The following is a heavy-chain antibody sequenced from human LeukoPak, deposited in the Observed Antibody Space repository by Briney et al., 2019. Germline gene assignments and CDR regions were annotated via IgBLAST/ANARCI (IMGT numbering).Heavy chain of an antibody. D-gene: IGHD5-24*01. CDR3: ARGPTDGYKAYAFDI. CDR2: ISGSGGST. CDR1: GFTFSSYA. J-gene: IGHJ3*02. Sequence: GGSLRLSCAASGFTFSSYAMSWVRQAPGKGLEWVSAISGSGGSTYYADSVKGRFTISRDNSKNTLYLQMNSLRSEDTAVYYCARGPTDGYKAYAFDIWGQGTMVTVSS. V-gene: IGHV3-23*01.